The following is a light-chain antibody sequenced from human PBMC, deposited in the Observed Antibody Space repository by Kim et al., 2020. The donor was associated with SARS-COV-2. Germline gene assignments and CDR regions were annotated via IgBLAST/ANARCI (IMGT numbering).Light chain of an antibody. Sequence: EIAMTQSPAPLSVSPGERVTLSCRASQSVSNNVAWYRQKPGQAPRVLIYGASTRDTGMPARFSGSGSGTEFTLTISSLQSEDFAVYYCQQYNSWPQTFGQGTKVEIK. J-gene: IGKJ1*01. V-gene: IGKV3-15*01. CDR3: QQYNSWPQT. CDR2: GAS. CDR1: QSVSNN.